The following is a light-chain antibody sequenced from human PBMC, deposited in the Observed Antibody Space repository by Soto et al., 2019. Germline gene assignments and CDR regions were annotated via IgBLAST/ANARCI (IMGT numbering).Light chain of an antibody. V-gene: IGLV2-14*01. J-gene: IGLJ2*01. CDR3: SSYTTISTRVV. Sequence: QSALTQPASVSGSPGQSITISCTGTSSDVGGYDFVSWYQQYPGKAPKLMIYGVTNRPSGVSNRFSGSKSGNTASLSISGLQAEDEADYYCSSYTTISTRVVFGGGTKLTVL. CDR1: SSDVGGYDF. CDR2: GVT.